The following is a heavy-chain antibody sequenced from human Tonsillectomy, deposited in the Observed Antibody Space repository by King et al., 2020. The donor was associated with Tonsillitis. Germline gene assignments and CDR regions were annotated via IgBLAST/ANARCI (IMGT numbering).Heavy chain of an antibody. CDR2: ISSGSSTI. CDR1: GFTFSTYN. D-gene: IGHD6-13*01. Sequence: VQLVESGGGLVQPGGSLRLSCAASGFTFSTYNMNWVRQAPGKGLEWLSYISSGSSTIYYADSVKGRFTVSRDNTKNSLYLQMNSLKAEDTAVYYCAGSNIAAAGELLWRQVTLVTVSS. CDR3: AGSNIAAAGELL. V-gene: IGHV3-48*04. J-gene: IGHJ4*02.